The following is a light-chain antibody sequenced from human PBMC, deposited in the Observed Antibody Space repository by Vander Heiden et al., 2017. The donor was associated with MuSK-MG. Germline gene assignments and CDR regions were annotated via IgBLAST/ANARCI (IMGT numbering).Light chain of an antibody. J-gene: IGKJ2*01. CDR1: QSVSSN. CDR3: HQYNNGPPRYT. V-gene: IGKV3-15*01. Sequence: EIVMTQSPVTLSVSPGESATLSCRASQSVSSNLAWYPQKPGQAPRLLIYGASTRATGIPARFSGSGSRTEFTLTISSLQSEDSAVYYCHQYNNGPPRYTCGQGTKLEI. CDR2: GAS.